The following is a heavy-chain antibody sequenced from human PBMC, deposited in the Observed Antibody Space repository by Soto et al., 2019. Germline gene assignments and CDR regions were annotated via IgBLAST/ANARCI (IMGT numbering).Heavy chain of an antibody. Sequence: QITLKESGPTLVKPTQTLTLTCTFSGFSLSTSGVGVGWIRQPPGKALEWLALIYWDDDKRYSPSLKSRLTLTKDTSKNQVVLTMTNMDPVDTATYYCAHMYYDILTGYYYWYFDLWGRGTLVTVSS. V-gene: IGHV2-5*02. D-gene: IGHD3-9*01. CDR1: GFSLSTSGVG. CDR3: AHMYYDILTGYYYWYFDL. J-gene: IGHJ2*01. CDR2: IYWDDDK.